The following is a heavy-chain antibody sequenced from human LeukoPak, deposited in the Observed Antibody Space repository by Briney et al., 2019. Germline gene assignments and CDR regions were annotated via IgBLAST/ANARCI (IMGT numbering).Heavy chain of an antibody. CDR1: GGTFSSYA. V-gene: IGHV1-69*13. CDR3: ASAREASSSSRSFDY. Sequence: ASVKVSCKASGGTFSSYAISWVRQAPGQGLEWMGGIIPIFGTANYAQKFQGRVTITADESTSTAYMELSGLRSEDTAVYYCASAREASSSSRSFDYWGQGTLVTVSS. CDR2: IIPIFGTA. J-gene: IGHJ4*02. D-gene: IGHD6-6*01.